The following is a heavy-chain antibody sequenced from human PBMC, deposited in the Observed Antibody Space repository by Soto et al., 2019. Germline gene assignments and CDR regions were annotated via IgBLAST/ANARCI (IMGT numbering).Heavy chain of an antibody. CDR2: IYSGGST. J-gene: IGHJ4*02. V-gene: IGHV3-53*01. Sequence: GGSLRLSCAASGFTVSSNYMTWVRQAPGKGLEWVSVIYSGGSTYYADSVKGRFTISRDTSKNTLYLQMNSLRAEDTAVYYCATSLFTENAYWGQGSLVPVSS. CDR3: ATSLFTENAY. CDR1: GFTVSSNY.